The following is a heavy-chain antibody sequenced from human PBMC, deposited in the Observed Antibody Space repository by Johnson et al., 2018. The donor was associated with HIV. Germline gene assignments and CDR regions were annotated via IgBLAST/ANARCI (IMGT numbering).Heavy chain of an antibody. J-gene: IGHJ3*02. D-gene: IGHD6-6*01. CDR2: LSGSGVT. V-gene: IGHV3-23*01. CDR1: GFPFDDYG. CDR3: ARDRKPWQTARPDAFDI. Sequence: GSLRLSCAAAGFPFDDYGMSWVRQAPGKGLEWVSALSGSGVTDYADSVKGRFIISRDNSKNTLHLQMNSLRAEDTALYYCARDRKPWQTARPDAFDIWGQGTMVTVSS.